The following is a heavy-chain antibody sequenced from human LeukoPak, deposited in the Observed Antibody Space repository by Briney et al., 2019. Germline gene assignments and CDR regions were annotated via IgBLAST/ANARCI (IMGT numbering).Heavy chain of an antibody. D-gene: IGHD3-10*01. V-gene: IGHV1-2*02. Sequence: ASVTVSCKASGYTFTNYGISWVRQAPGQGLEWMGWINPNSGGTNYAQKFQGRVTMTRDTSISTAYMELSRLRSDDTAVYYCARRITMVRGVIGCFDPWGQGTLVTVSS. J-gene: IGHJ5*02. CDR1: GYTFTNYG. CDR3: ARRITMVRGVIGCFDP. CDR2: INPNSGGT.